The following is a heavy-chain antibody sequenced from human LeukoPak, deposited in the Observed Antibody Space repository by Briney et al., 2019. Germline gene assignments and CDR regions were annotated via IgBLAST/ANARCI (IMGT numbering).Heavy chain of an antibody. CDR1: GDSISNYY. Sequence: SETLSLTCTVSGDSISNYYWSWIRQPAGKGLGWIGRIYTSGDTNYNPSLKSRVTMSVDTTKNQISLKLTSVTAADTAVYYCARDESTVTSTLERFDYWGQGTLVTVSS. J-gene: IGHJ4*02. V-gene: IGHV4-4*07. D-gene: IGHD4-11*01. CDR3: ARDESTVTSTLERFDY. CDR2: IYTSGDT.